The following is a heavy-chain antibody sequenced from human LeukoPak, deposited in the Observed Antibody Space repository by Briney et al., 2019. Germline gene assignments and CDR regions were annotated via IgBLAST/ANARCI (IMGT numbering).Heavy chain of an antibody. CDR2: IIPIFGTA. V-gene: IGHV1-69*05. J-gene: IGHJ4*02. CDR3: AREERRGGKATPDFDY. Sequence: SVKVSCKASVGTFSSYAISWVRQAPGQGLEWTGRIIPIFGTANYAQKFQGRVTITTDESTSTAYMELSSLRSEDTAVYYCAREERRGGKATPDFDYWGQGTLVTVSS. D-gene: IGHD2-15*01. CDR1: VGTFSSYA.